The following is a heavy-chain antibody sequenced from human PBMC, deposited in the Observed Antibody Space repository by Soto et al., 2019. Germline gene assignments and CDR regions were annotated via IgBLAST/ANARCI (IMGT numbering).Heavy chain of an antibody. Sequence: QLQVQESGPGLVKPSETLSLTCAVSGGSIITFSYYWGWIRQPPGKGLEWIGSISYSGSTFYSPSLKCPLTIYADASKNVFSLKLGSVTAADTAVFYCGRHYPGAFDVWGQGIVVTVSS. CDR2: ISYSGST. CDR3: GRHYPGAFDV. J-gene: IGHJ3*01. V-gene: IGHV4-39*01. CDR1: GGSIITFSYY.